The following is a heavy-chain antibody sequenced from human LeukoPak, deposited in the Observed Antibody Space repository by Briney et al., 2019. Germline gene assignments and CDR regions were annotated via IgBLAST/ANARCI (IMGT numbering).Heavy chain of an antibody. CDR3: ARGQGDAFDI. J-gene: IGHJ3*02. CDR2: IYHSGST. CDR1: GYSISSGYY. V-gene: IGHV4-38-2*01. Sequence: SETLSLTCAVSGYSISSGYYWGWIRQPPGKGLEWIGSIYHSGSTYYNPSLKSRVTISVDTSKNQFSLKLSSVTAADTAVYYCARGQGDAFDIWGQGTMVTVSS.